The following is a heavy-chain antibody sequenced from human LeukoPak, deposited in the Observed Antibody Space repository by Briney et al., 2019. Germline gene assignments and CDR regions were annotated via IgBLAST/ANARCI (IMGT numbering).Heavy chain of an antibody. CDR3: ARDYSGSGNYFS. CDR2: IYYIGST. D-gene: IGHD3-10*01. Sequence: GSLRLSCAASGFTFSDYYMSWIRQPPGKGLEWIGNIYYIGSTNYNPSLKSRVTISVDTSKNQFSLELSSVTAADTAVYFCARDYSGSGNYFSWGPGTLVTVSS. J-gene: IGHJ5*02. V-gene: IGHV4-59*01. CDR1: GFTFSDYY.